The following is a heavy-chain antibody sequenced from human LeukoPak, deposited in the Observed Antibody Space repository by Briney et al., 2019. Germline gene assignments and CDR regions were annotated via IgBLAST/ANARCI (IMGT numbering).Heavy chain of an antibody. J-gene: IGHJ4*02. CDR3: ARLSSKAAGADY. D-gene: IGHD6-13*01. CDR1: GGSITSYQ. Sequence: PSETLSLTCTVSGGSITSYQWSWIRQPPGKGLEWIGYIYNSGTTNYNPSLKSRVTISVDASKNQFSLNLSSVTAADTAVYYCARLSSKAAGADYWGQGTLVTVSS. V-gene: IGHV4-59*08. CDR2: IYNSGTT.